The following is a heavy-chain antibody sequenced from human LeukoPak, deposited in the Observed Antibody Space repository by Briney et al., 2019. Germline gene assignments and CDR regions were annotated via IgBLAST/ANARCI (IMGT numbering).Heavy chain of an antibody. CDR3: ARGPYYGDSGLDAFDI. J-gene: IGHJ3*02. D-gene: IGHD4-17*01. V-gene: IGHV3-21*01. CDR2: ISSSSSYI. CDR1: GFTFSSYS. Sequence: GGSLRLSCAASGFTFSSYSMNWVRQAPGKGLEWVSSISSSSSYIYYADSVKGRFTISRDNAKNSLYLQMNSLRAEDTAVYYCARGPYYGDSGLDAFDIWGQGTMVTVSS.